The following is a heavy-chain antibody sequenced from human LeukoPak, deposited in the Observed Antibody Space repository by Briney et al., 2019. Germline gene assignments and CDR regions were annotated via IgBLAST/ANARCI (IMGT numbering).Heavy chain of an antibody. J-gene: IGHJ4*02. Sequence: ASVKVSCKASGYTFTSYYMHWVRQAPGQGLEWMGIINPSGGSTSYAQKFQGRVTMTRDMSTSTVYMELSSLRSEDTAVYYCARDMVPYYFDYWGQGTLVTVSS. D-gene: IGHD3-10*01. V-gene: IGHV1-46*01. CDR1: GYTFTSYY. CDR2: INPSGGST. CDR3: ARDMVPYYFDY.